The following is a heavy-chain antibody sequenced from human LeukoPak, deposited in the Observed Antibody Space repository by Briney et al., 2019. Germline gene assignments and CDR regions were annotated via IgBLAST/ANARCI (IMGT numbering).Heavy chain of an antibody. CDR2: INSDGSWT. D-gene: IGHD2-2*01. Sequence: GGGLRLSCAAPGDYWMHWVPPTPGEGLVWVSHINSDGSWTSYADSVKGRFTISKDNAKNTVYLQMNNLRAEDTAVYYCVSFYETYWGRGTLVTVSS. J-gene: IGHJ4*02. CDR3: VSFYETY. V-gene: IGHV3-74*01. CDR1: GDYW.